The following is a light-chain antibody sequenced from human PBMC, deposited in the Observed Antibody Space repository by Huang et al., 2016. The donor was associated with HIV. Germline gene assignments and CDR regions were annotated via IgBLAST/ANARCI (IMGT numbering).Light chain of an antibody. V-gene: IGKV1-9*01. CDR2: AAS. CDR1: QDIANS. CDR3: QQLHSYPIT. Sequence: QLTQSPSSLSMSVGDRVIITCQASQDIANSLAWYQHKPGRAPKLRISAASTLQSGVPSRFSGGSAGTYFTLSITNLQPDDFASYYCQQLHSYPITFGQGTRLDI. J-gene: IGKJ5*01.